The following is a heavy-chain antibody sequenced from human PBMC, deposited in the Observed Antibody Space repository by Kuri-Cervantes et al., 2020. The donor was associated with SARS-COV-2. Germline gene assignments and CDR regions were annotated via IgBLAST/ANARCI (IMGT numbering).Heavy chain of an antibody. J-gene: IGHJ4*02. CDR2: INPNSGGT. Sequence: ASVPVSCKASGYTFTAYYVQWVRQAPGQGLEWMGWINPNSGGTNYAQKFQGRVTMTRGASISTDYMELSRLRSDDTALYYCARGISVFSNEGRIDYWGQGTLVTVSS. D-gene: IGHD3-3*02. CDR1: GYTFTAYY. V-gene: IGHV1-2*02. CDR3: ARGISVFSNEGRIDY.